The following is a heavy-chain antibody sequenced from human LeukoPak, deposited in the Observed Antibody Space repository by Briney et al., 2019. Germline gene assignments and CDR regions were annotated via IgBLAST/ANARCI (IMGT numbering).Heavy chain of an antibody. D-gene: IGHD3-3*01. J-gene: IGHJ4*02. Sequence: ASVKVSCKAAGYNFIGYYIHWVRQAPGQGLEWMGWINPERSDTKYAQNFEGRVIMTGDTSISTAYMELSSLTSDDTAVYYCARDQWGDFWKGSRYFFDYWGQGTLVTVSS. CDR3: ARDQWGDFWKGSRYFFDY. CDR2: INPERSDT. CDR1: GYNFIGYY. V-gene: IGHV1-2*02.